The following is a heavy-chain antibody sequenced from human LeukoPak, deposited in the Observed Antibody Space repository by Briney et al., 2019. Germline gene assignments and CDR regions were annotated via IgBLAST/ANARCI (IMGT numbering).Heavy chain of an antibody. V-gene: IGHV4-59*01. CDR2: SFFSGST. CDR3: ARGGLSSGWYG. CDR1: GGSISSYY. D-gene: IGHD6-19*01. J-gene: IGHJ4*02. Sequence: SETLSLTCTVSGGSISSYYRSWIRQPPGKGLEWIGYSFFSGSTNYNPSLKSRVTISLDTSKNQFSPRLNSVTAADTAVYYCARGGLSSGWYGWGQGTLVTVSS.